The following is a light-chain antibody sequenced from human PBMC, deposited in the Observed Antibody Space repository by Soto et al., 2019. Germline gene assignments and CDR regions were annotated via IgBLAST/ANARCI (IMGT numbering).Light chain of an antibody. CDR2: GAS. CDR3: RQYDSSPIT. Sequence: EIVLPQSPGTLSLSPGERATLSCRASQSVSSSYLAWYQQKPGQAPRLLIYGASSRATGIPDRFSGSGSGTHFTLTISRLEPEDFAVYYCRQYDSSPITFGQGTRLEIK. CDR1: QSVSSSY. J-gene: IGKJ5*01. V-gene: IGKV3-20*01.